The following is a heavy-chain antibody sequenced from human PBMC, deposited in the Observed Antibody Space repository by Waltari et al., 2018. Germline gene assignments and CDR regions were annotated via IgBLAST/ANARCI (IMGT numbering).Heavy chain of an antibody. CDR3: AADPGYSSSWYS. D-gene: IGHD6-13*01. V-gene: IGHV1-58*01. CDR2: IVVGSGNT. J-gene: IGHJ4*02. Sequence: QMQLVQSGPEVKKPGTSVTVACNAAGFTFTSPAVQWVRQARGQRLEWIGWIVVGSGNTNYAQKFQERVTITRDMSTSTAYMELSSLRSEDTAVYYCAADPGYSSSWYSWGQGTLVTVSS. CDR1: GFTFTSPA.